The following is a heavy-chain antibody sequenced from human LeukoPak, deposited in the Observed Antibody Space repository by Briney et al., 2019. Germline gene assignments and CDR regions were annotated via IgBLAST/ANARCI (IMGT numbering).Heavy chain of an antibody. V-gene: IGHV3-74*03. CDR3: ARVGGRGSIGGDC. CDR2: IKSDGSAT. Sequence: GGSLRLSCAASGFTFSTYWMHWVRQAPGKGLVWVSRIKSDGSATTYADFVKGRFTVSRDNAKNTLYSQMSSLRAEDTAMYFCARVGGRGSIGGDCWGQGTLVTVSS. D-gene: IGHD3-10*01. CDR1: GFTFSTYW. J-gene: IGHJ4*02.